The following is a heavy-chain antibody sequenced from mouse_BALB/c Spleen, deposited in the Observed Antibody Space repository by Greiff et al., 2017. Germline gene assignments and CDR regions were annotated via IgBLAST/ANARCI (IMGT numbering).Heavy chain of an antibody. CDR2: IHYSGST. D-gene: IGHD1-1*01. Sequence: EVKLMESGPDLVKPSQSLSLTCTVTGYSITSGYSWHWIRQFPGNKLEWMGYIHYSGSTNYNPSLKSRISITRDTSKNQFFLQLNSVTTEDTATYYCARSGNYYGSRYYFDYWGQGTTLTVSS. CDR1: GYSITSGYS. J-gene: IGHJ2*01. CDR3: ARSGNYYGSRYYFDY. V-gene: IGHV3-1*02.